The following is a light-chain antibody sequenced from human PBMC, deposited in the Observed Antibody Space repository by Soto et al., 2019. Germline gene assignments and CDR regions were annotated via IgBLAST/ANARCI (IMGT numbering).Light chain of an antibody. CDR1: QSVSNTY. Sequence: EIALTQSPGTLSLSPGERATLSCRTSQSVSNTYLAWYQQKPGQAPRLLIYHASSRATGIPDRFSGSGSGTDFTLTISRLEPEDFAVYYCQQYGTSPPVYAFGQGTKLEI. V-gene: IGKV3-20*01. J-gene: IGKJ2*01. CDR3: QQYGTSPPVYA. CDR2: HAS.